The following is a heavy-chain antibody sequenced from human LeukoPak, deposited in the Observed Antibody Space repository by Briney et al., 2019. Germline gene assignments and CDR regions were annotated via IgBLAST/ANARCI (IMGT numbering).Heavy chain of an antibody. D-gene: IGHD3-9*01. V-gene: IGHV3-23*01. Sequence: PGRTLRLSCAASGFTFSSDAMSSVRQAPGHGLECVSAISGSGGSTYYAASMKGRFIISRDNSKNTLYLQMNSLGAEDTAVYYCAKDPYDTPYYFDGWGQGTLVTVS. CDR1: GFTFSSDA. CDR2: ISGSGGST. CDR3: AKDPYDTPYYFDG. J-gene: IGHJ4*02.